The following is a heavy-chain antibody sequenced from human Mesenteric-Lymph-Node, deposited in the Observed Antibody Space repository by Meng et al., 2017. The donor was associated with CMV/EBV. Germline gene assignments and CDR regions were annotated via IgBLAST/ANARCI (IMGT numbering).Heavy chain of an antibody. Sequence: AASGFTFSSYAMSWVRQAPGKGLEWVSAISGSGGSTYYADSVKGRFTISRDNSKNTLYLQMNSLRAEDTAVYYCAKALVRNAGVISFGGQGTLVTVSS. V-gene: IGHV3-23*01. J-gene: IGHJ4*02. CDR3: AKALVRNAGVISF. D-gene: IGHD3-10*01. CDR1: GFTFSSYA. CDR2: ISGSGGST.